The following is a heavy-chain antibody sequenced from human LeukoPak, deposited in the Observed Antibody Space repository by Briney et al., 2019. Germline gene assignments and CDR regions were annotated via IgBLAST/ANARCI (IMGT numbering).Heavy chain of an antibody. CDR2: IYPGDSDP. CDR1: GYTFTSYW. J-gene: IGHJ3*02. CDR3: PRVDSGTYLRAFDI. D-gene: IGHD1-26*01. Sequence: GEALKISCKGSGYTFTSYWLGWVRQMPGKGLEWMGIIYPGDSDPKYSPSFQGQVTISADKSISTAYLLWSSLKASDTAMYYCPRVDSGTYLRAFDIWGQGTMVTVSS. V-gene: IGHV5-51*01.